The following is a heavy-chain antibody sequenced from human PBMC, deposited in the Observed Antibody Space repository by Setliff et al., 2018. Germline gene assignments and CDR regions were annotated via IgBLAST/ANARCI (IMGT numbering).Heavy chain of an antibody. D-gene: IGHD3-10*01. J-gene: IGHJ4*02. CDR2: INPGGGSS. CDR1: GDTLSTYA. Sequence: ASVKVSCKASGDTLSTYALSWVRQAPGQGLEWMGIINPGGGSSSSTEKFQGRVTMTRDTSASTVYMEMGNLTSDDTAVYFCRLWLHETMRDYWGQGTLVTVSS. V-gene: IGHV1-46*01. CDR3: RLWLHETMRDY.